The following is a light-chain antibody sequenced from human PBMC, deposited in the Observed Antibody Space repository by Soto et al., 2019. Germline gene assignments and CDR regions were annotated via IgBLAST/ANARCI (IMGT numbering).Light chain of an antibody. CDR1: SSDVGGYNY. J-gene: IGLJ1*01. Sequence: QSALTQPASVSGSPGQSITISCTGTSSDVGGYNYVSWYQQHPGKAPKLMIYDVSNRPSGVSNRFSGSKSDNTASLTISGLQAEDEADYSCSSYKSSNTHVFGTGTKVTAL. CDR2: DVS. V-gene: IGLV2-14*01. CDR3: SSYKSSNTHV.